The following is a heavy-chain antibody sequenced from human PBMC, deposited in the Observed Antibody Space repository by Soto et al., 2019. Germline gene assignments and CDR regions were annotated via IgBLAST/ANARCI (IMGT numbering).Heavy chain of an antibody. CDR3: ARVKVPEYSSGWYADY. D-gene: IGHD6-19*01. CDR2: IYYSGST. V-gene: IGHV4-59*01. Sequence: SETLSLTWTVSGGSLSSYYWSWIRQPPGKGLEWIGYIYYSGSTNYNPSLKSRVTISVDTSKNQFSLKLSSVTAADTAVYYCARVKVPEYSSGWYADYWGQGTLVTVSS. J-gene: IGHJ4*02. CDR1: GGSLSSYY.